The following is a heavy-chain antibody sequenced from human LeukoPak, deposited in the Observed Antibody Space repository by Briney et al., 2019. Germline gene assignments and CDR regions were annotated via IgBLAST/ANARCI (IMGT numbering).Heavy chain of an antibody. J-gene: IGHJ4*02. Sequence: GGSLRLSCAASGFTFTNYWMSWVRQAPGKGLEWVAHIKADGSEKFYVDSVKGRFTISRDNAKNSLYLQMNSLRAEDTAVYYCARESSVVRGVITDFDYWGQGTLVTVSS. V-gene: IGHV3-7*01. CDR2: IKADGSEK. CDR1: GFTFTNYW. CDR3: ARESSVVRGVITDFDY. D-gene: IGHD3-10*01.